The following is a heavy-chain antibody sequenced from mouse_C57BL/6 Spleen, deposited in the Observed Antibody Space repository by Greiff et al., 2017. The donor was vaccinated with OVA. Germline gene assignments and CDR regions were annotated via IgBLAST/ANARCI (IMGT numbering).Heavy chain of an antibody. D-gene: IGHD2-2*01. V-gene: IGHV1-42*01. CDR3: ARRHGYDGFDY. CDR1: GYSFTGYY. CDR2: INPSTGGT. Sequence: VQLKQSGPELVKPGASVKISCKASGYSFTGYYMNWVKQSPEKSLEWIGEINPSTGGTTYNQKFKAKATLTVDKSSSTAYMQLKSLTSEDSAVYYCARRHGYDGFDYWGQGTTLTVSS. J-gene: IGHJ2*01.